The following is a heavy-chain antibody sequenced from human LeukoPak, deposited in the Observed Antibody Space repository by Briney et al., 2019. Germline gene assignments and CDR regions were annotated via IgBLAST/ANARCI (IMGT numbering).Heavy chain of an antibody. CDR2: ISGGGDST. J-gene: IGHJ4*02. Sequence: SGGSLRLSCAASGFTFTSYGMSWVRQAPGKGLEWVSGISGGGDSTHYGDSVKGRFTISRDNSKNTLYLQMNSLRAEDTAVYYCARALYINSGYYGVDWGQGTLVTVSS. D-gene: IGHD3-22*01. V-gene: IGHV3-23*01. CDR1: GFTFTSYG. CDR3: ARALYINSGYYGVD.